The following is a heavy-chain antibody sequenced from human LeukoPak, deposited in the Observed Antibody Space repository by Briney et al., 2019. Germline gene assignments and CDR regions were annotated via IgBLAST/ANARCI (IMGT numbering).Heavy chain of an antibody. CDR1: GFTFDDYA. V-gene: IGHV3-9*01. D-gene: IGHD1-26*01. CDR2: ISWNSGSI. J-gene: IGHJ4*02. Sequence: GRSLRLSCAASGFTFDDYAMHWARQAPGKGLEWVSGISWNSGSIGYADSVKGRFTISRDNAKNSLYLQMNSLRAEDTALYYCAKDSSSGSYQLQYFDYWGQGTLVTVSS. CDR3: AKDSSSGSYQLQYFDY.